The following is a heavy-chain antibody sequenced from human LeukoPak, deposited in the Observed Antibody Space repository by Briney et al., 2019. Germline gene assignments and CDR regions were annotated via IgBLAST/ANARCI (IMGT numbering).Heavy chain of an antibody. CDR2: MNPNSGNT. V-gene: IGHV1-8*01. CDR1: GYTFTSYD. Sequence: ASVKVSCKASGYTFTSYDINWVRQATGQGLEWRGWMNPNSGNTGYAQKLQGRVTMTRNTSISTAYRELSSLRSEDTAVYYCATGSKYYYGSGSHIDYWGQGPLVTVSS. CDR3: ATGSKYYYGSGSHIDY. D-gene: IGHD3-10*01. J-gene: IGHJ4*02.